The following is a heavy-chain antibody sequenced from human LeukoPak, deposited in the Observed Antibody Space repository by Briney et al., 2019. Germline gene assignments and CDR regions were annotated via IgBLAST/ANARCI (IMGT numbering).Heavy chain of an antibody. V-gene: IGHV3-9*01. Sequence: PGGSLRLSCAASGFTFRSISMNWVPPAPGKGRGGGSGISWNSGSIGYADSVKGRFTISRDNAKNALYLQMNSLRAEDTALYYCAILVGDIVVVPAAGGNGMDVWGQGTTVTVSS. CDR2: ISWNSGSI. CDR1: GFTFRSIS. J-gene: IGHJ6*02. CDR3: AILVGDIVVVPAAGGNGMDV. D-gene: IGHD2-2*01.